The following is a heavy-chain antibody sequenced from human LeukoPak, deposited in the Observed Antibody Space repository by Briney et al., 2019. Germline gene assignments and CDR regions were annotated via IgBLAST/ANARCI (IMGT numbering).Heavy chain of an antibody. J-gene: IGHJ4*01. Sequence: ASVKVSCKASGGTFSSYAISWVRQAPGQGLEWMGRIIPIFGTANYAQKFQGRVTITTDESTSTAYMELSSLRFEDTAVYYCARDEAGYDSSGYYFDYWGQGTLVTVSS. CDR1: GGTFSSYA. V-gene: IGHV1-69*05. CDR3: ARDEAGYDSSGYYFDY. D-gene: IGHD3-22*01. CDR2: IIPIFGTA.